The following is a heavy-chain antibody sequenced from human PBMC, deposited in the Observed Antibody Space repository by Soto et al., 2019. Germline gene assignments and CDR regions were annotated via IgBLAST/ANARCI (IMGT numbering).Heavy chain of an antibody. CDR1: GYTFTSYG. Sequence: ASVKVSCKASGYTFTSYGISWVRQAPGKGLERMGWISAYNGNTNYAQKLQGRVTMTTDTSTSTAYMELRSLRSDDTAVYYCAREVYGDGYYYYYGMDVWGQETTVTVSS. CDR3: AREVYGDGYYYYYGMDV. CDR2: ISAYNGNT. D-gene: IGHD4-17*01. V-gene: IGHV1-18*01. J-gene: IGHJ6*02.